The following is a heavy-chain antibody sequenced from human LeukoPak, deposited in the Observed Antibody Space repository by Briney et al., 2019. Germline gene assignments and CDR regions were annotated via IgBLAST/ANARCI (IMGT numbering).Heavy chain of an antibody. Sequence: SETLSLTCTVSGGSSTRYYWNWIRQPPGKGLEWIGYIYYSGSTNYNPSLKSRVSISVDTSKNQFSLKLSSVTAADTAVYYCARIRPVYYYDSSGYGIDYWGQGTLVTVSS. CDR3: ARIRPVYYYDSSGYGIDY. D-gene: IGHD3-22*01. CDR1: GGSSTRYY. J-gene: IGHJ4*02. V-gene: IGHV4-59*01. CDR2: IYYSGST.